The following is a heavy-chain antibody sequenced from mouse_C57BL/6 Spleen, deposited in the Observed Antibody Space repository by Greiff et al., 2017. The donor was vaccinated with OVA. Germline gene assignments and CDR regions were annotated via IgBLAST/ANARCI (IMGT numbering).Heavy chain of an antibody. V-gene: IGHV1-69*01. CDR2: IDPSDSYT. J-gene: IGHJ4*01. CDR3: ARSITTVVGVYYYAMDY. CDR1: GYTFTSYW. Sequence: QVQLQQPGAELVMPGASVKLSCKASGYTFTSYWMHWVKQRPGQGLEWIGEIDPSDSYTNYNQKFKGKSTLTVDKSSSTAYMQLSSLTSEDSAVYYCARSITTVVGVYYYAMDYWGQGTSVTVSS. D-gene: IGHD1-1*01.